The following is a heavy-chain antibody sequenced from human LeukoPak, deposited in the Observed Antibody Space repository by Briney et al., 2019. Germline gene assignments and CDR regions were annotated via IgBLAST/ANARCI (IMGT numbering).Heavy chain of an antibody. J-gene: IGHJ4*02. CDR3: ARLYGDADY. CDR2: IYPSDSDT. V-gene: IGHV5-51*01. Sequence: EESLKISCKGSGYRFTTYWIGWVRQMPGKGLEWMGIIYPSDSDTRYSPSFQGQVTISADKSISTAYLQWNSLKASDTAMYYCARLYGDADYWGQGTLVTVSS. D-gene: IGHD4-17*01. CDR1: GYRFTTYW.